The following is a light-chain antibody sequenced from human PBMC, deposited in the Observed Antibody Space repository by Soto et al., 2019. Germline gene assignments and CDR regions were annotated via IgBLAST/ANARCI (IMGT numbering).Light chain of an antibody. Sequence: EIVLTQSPGTLSLSPGETTTLSCWASQSVSSTYLAWYQQKTGQAPRLLIYDASRRATDIPDRFSGSGSGTDFTLTITRLEPEDFAMYYCQQYEISPPITFGQGTRLEIK. CDR3: QQYEISPPIT. V-gene: IGKV3-20*01. CDR1: QSVSSTY. J-gene: IGKJ5*01. CDR2: DAS.